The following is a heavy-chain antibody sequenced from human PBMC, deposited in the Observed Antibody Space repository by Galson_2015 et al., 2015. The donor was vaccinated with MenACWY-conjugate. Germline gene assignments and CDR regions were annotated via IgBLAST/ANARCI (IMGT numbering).Heavy chain of an antibody. D-gene: IGHD6-13*01. Sequence: QSGAEVKKPGASVRVSCEASGLIFTNSGFNWVRQAPEQGLEWMGWISASNGNTKYAQKFQGRVTLTTDRSMNTAYLELRNLTSDDTALYYCAREMGYFDHWGQGSLVTVSS. CDR1: GLIFTNSG. V-gene: IGHV1-18*04. CDR3: AREMGYFDH. J-gene: IGHJ4*02. CDR2: ISASNGNT.